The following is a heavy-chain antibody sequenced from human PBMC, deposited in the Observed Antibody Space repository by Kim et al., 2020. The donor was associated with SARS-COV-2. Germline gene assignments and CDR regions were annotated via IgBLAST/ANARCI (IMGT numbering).Heavy chain of an antibody. CDR1: GGSISSSSYY. CDR3: ARRYCSGGSCRFAFDI. D-gene: IGHD2-15*01. J-gene: IGHJ3*02. CDR2: IYYSGST. V-gene: IGHV4-39*01. Sequence: SETLSLTRTVSGGSISSSSYYWGWIRQPPGKGLEWIGSIYYSGSTYYNPSLKSRVTISVDTSKNQFSLKLSSVTAADTAVYYCARRYCSGGSCRFAFDIWGQGTMVTVSS.